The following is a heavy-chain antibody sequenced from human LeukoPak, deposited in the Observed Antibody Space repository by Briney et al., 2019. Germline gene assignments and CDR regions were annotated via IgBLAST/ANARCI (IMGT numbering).Heavy chain of an antibody. CDR3: ARIGVSVSAAGRYTDAFDI. CDR1: GYTFTNYG. J-gene: IGHJ3*02. Sequence: GASVKVSFKASGYTFTNYGISWGRQAPGQGLEWMGWTSTHNANVNYSQNFQDRITMTTDTSTPTGYMELRSLRSDDTAVYYCARIGVSVSAAGRYTDAFDIWGQGTMVTVSS. CDR2: TSTHNANV. D-gene: IGHD6-13*01. V-gene: IGHV1-18*01.